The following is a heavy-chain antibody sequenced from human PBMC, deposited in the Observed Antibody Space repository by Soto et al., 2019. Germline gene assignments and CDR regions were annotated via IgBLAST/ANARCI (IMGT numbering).Heavy chain of an antibody. CDR3: ARDSGIVLVPVTSMDV. CDR1: GFTFSSHA. J-gene: IGHJ6*02. Sequence: QVHLVESGGGVVQSGRSLRLSCAASGFTFSSHAMHWVRQAPGKGLEWVALITYDGGNEYYADSVKGRFIISRDDSENTLYLQMIGLRPEDTAVYYCARDSGIVLVPVTSMDVWGQGTTVTVSS. V-gene: IGHV3-30-3*01. D-gene: IGHD2-2*01. CDR2: ITYDGGNE.